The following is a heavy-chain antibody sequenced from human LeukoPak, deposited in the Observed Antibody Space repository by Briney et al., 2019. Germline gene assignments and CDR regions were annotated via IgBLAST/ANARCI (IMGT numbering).Heavy chain of an antibody. CDR1: GFSFSAYR. Sequence: PGGSLRLSCVASGFSFSAYRIQWVRQAPGKGLVWVSRINSDGSSTSYADSVKGRFTISRDNAKNTLYLQMNSLRAEDTAVYYCARERVCGGDCYIFDYWGQGTLVTVSS. V-gene: IGHV3-74*01. CDR3: ARERVCGGDCYIFDY. J-gene: IGHJ4*02. CDR2: INSDGSST. D-gene: IGHD2-21*02.